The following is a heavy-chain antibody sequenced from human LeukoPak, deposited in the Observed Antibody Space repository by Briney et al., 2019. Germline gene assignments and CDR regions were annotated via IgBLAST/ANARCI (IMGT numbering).Heavy chain of an antibody. CDR1: GFTFSYYW. J-gene: IGHJ6*02. V-gene: IGHV3-7*03. D-gene: IGHD2-2*02. CDR3: ARAHPYSRRYNIYYYYGMDV. CDR2: IKQDGSEE. Sequence: GGSLRLSCAASGFTFSYYWMSWVRQAPGKGLEWVANIKQDGSEEYYVDSVKGRFTISRDNAKNSLYLQMNSLRAEDTAVYYCARAHPYSRRYNIYYYYGMDVWGQGTTVTVSS.